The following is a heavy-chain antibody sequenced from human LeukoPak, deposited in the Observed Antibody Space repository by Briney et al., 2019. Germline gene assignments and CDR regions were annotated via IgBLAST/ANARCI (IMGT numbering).Heavy chain of an antibody. CDR2: ISGDGVSP. Sequence: GGSLRLSCAASGFTFNNYALAWVRQTPEKGLECVSAISGDGVSPYYVDSVRGRFTISRDNAKKSLYLQMNSLRAEDAAVYYCARQRFGQYFDFWGQGTLVTVSS. CDR3: ARQRFGQYFDF. V-gene: IGHV3-23*01. J-gene: IGHJ4*02. D-gene: IGHD3-10*01. CDR1: GFTFNNYA.